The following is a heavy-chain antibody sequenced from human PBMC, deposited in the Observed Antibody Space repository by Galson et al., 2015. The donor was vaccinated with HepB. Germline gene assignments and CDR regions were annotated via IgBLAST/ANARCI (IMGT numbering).Heavy chain of an antibody. J-gene: IGHJ6*03. Sequence: LRLSCAASGFTFSSYGMHWVRQAPGKGLEWVAVISYDGSNKYYADSVKGRFTISRDNSKNTLYLQMNSLRAEDTAVYYCAKDRLKKGYCSGGSCYSKPRNYCYYYYMDVWGKGTTVTVSS. CDR2: ISYDGSNK. CDR3: AKDRLKKGYCSGGSCYSKPRNYCYYYYMDV. V-gene: IGHV3-30*18. D-gene: IGHD2-15*01. CDR1: GFTFSSYG.